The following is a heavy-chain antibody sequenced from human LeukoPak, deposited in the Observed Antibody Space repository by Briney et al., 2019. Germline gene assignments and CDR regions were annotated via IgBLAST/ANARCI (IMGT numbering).Heavy chain of an antibody. Sequence: GGSLRLSCAASGFTFSSYGMHWVRQAPGKGLEWVAVIWYDGSNKYYADSVKGRFTISRDNSKNTLYLQMTILRVEDTALYYRARDRWQQLVSPLEWGQGTLVTVSS. CDR3: ARDRWQQLVSPLE. J-gene: IGHJ4*02. CDR2: IWYDGSNK. CDR1: GFTFSSYG. V-gene: IGHV3-33*01. D-gene: IGHD6-13*01.